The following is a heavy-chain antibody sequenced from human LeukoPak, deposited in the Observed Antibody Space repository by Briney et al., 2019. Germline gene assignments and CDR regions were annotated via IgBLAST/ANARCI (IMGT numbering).Heavy chain of an antibody. D-gene: IGHD3-16*01. J-gene: IGHJ4*02. CDR1: GGSFSGYY. Sequence: SETLSLTCAVHGGSFSGYYWSWIRQPPGKGLEWIGEINHSGSTNYNPSLKSRVTISVDTSKNQFSLKLSSVTAADTAVYYCARLSWGARYFDYWGQGTLVTVSS. CDR2: INHSGST. CDR3: ARLSWGARYFDY. V-gene: IGHV4-34*01.